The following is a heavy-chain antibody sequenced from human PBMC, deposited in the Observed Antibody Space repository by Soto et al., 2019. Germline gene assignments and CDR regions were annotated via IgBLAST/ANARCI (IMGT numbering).Heavy chain of an antibody. J-gene: IGHJ6*02. CDR3: ARVSWREKYGMDV. Sequence: GGSLRLSCAASGFTFSDSYMSWIRQAPGKGLAWISYITFSGNTVYYAGCLKGRCTISGDNAKNSLYLQMNRLRAEDTAVYYCARVSWREKYGMDVWGQGTTVTVSS. V-gene: IGHV3-11*01. CDR2: ITFSGNTV. CDR1: GFTFSDSY.